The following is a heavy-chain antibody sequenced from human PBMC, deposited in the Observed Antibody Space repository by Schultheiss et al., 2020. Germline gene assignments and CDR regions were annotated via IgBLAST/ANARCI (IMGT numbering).Heavy chain of an antibody. V-gene: IGHV2-70*01. D-gene: IGHD3-3*01. J-gene: IGHJ6*02. CDR3: ARNRLAIFGPPYYYYGMDV. CDR1: GFSLSTSGMC. CDR2: IDWDDDK. Sequence: SGPTLVKPTQTLTLTCTFSGFSLSTSGMCVSWIRQPPGKALEWLALIDWDDDKYYSTSLKTRLTISKDTSKNQVVLTMTNMDPVDTATYYCARNRLAIFGPPYYYYGMDVWGQGTMVNVSS.